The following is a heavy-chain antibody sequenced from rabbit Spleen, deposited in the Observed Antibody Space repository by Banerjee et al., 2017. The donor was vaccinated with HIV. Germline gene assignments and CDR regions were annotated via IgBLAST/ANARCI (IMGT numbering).Heavy chain of an antibody. D-gene: IGHD1-1*01. CDR3: ARDLVGVIGWNFYL. CDR1: GFSFSSSDY. Sequence: EESGGDLVKPGASLTLTCTASGFSFSSSDYMCWVRQAPGKGLEWIGCIYTGSAYTYYASWPKGRFTISRTSSTTVTLRMTSLTAADRATYFCARDLVGVIGWNFYLWGPGTLVTVS. CDR2: IYTGSAYT. J-gene: IGHJ4*01. V-gene: IGHV1S40*01.